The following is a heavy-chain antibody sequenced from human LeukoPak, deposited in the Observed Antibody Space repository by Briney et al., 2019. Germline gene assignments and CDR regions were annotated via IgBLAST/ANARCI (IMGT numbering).Heavy chain of an antibody. J-gene: IGHJ4*02. CDR3: ARDWYHAIDY. D-gene: IGHD2-2*01. Sequence: GGSLRLSCEASGFTFSLYNMNWVRQAPGKGLEWLSYITSSSDSIYYADSVKDRFTISRDNAKNSLYLQMNSLRAEDTAVYYCARDWYHAIDYWGQGTLVTVSS. CDR2: ITSSSDSI. V-gene: IGHV3-48*01. CDR1: GFTFSLYN.